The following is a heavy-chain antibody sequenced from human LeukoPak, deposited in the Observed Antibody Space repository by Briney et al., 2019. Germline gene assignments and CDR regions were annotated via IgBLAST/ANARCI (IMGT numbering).Heavy chain of an antibody. CDR2: INPSGGST. Sequence: ASVKVSCKASGYTFTSYYMHWVRQAPGQGLEWMGIINPSGGSTSYAQKFQGRVTMTRDTSTSTVYMELSSLRSEDTAVYYCAREVGYGSSSGSAFDIWGQGTMVTVSS. D-gene: IGHD6-6*01. CDR1: GYTFTSYY. J-gene: IGHJ3*02. V-gene: IGHV1-46*01. CDR3: AREVGYGSSSGSAFDI.